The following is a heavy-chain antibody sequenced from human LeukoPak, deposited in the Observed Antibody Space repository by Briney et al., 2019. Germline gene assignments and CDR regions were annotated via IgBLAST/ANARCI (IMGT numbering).Heavy chain of an antibody. Sequence: GGSLRLSCAASGFTFSSYAMHWVRQAPGKGLEWVAVIWYDGSNKYYADSVKGRFTISRDNSKNTLYLQMNSLRAEDTAVYYCARSTRGSSSSGTWIDYWGLGTLVTVSS. CDR2: IWYDGSNK. CDR3: ARSTRGSSSSGTWIDY. V-gene: IGHV3-33*08. D-gene: IGHD6-6*01. J-gene: IGHJ4*02. CDR1: GFTFSSYA.